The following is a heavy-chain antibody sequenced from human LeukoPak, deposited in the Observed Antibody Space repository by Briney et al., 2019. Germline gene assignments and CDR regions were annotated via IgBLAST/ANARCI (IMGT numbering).Heavy chain of an antibody. D-gene: IGHD2-2*01. CDR2: INHSGST. V-gene: IGHV4-34*01. J-gene: IGHJ4*02. CDR1: GGSFSGYY. Sequence: SETPSLTCAVYGGSFSGYYWSWIRQPPGKGLEWIGEINHSGSTNYNPSLKSRVTISVDTSKNQFSLKLSSVTAADTAVYYCARTTIVVVPAVDFDYRGQGTLVAVSS. CDR3: ARTTIVVVPAVDFDY.